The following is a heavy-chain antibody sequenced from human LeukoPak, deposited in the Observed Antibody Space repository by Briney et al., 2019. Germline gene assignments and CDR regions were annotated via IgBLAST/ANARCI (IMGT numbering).Heavy chain of an antibody. CDR1: GVSVSSNSAA. CDR2: TYYRSKWYN. V-gene: IGHV6-1*01. CDR3: ARERISMVRGAGDTFDV. D-gene: IGHD3-10*01. Sequence: SQTLSLTCAISGVSVSSNSAAWNWIRQSPSRGLEWLGRTYYRSKWYNDYAVSVKSRITINPDTSKNQFSLQLNSVTPEDTAVYYCARERISMVRGAGDTFDVWGQGTVVTVSS. J-gene: IGHJ3*01.